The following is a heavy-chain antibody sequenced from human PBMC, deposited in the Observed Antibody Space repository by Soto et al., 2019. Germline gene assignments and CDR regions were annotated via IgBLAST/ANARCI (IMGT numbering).Heavy chain of an antibody. D-gene: IGHD6-19*01. CDR1: GDSVSSTSAA. CDR2: TYYRSKWYS. Sequence: SQTLSLTCAISGDSVSSTSAAWSWIRQSPSRGLEWLGRTYYRSKWYSDYAVSVKSRITINPDTSKNQFSLQLDSVTPEDTAVYYCARGSYYSGWVWGQGTLVTVSS. J-gene: IGHJ4*02. V-gene: IGHV6-1*01. CDR3: ARGSYYSGWV.